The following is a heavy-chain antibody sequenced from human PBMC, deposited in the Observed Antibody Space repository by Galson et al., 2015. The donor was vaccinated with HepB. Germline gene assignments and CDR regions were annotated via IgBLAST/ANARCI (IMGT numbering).Heavy chain of an antibody. CDR1: GFTFSSYS. V-gene: IGHV3-21*01. CDR2: ISSSSTYV. CDR3: ARDGGSGGPYYFDS. Sequence: LRLSCAASGFTFSSYSMNWVRQAPGKGLEWVSSISSSSTYVYYADSVKGRFTISRDNAKNSLYLQMNSLRAEDTAIYSCARDGGSGGPYYFDSWGQGTLVTVSS. J-gene: IGHJ4*02. D-gene: IGHD1-26*01.